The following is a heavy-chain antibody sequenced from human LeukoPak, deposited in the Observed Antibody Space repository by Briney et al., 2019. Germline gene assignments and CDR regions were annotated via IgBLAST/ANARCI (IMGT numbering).Heavy chain of an antibody. V-gene: IGHV1-69*04. CDR1: GGTFSSYA. D-gene: IGHD3-22*01. Sequence: GASVNVSCTASGGTFSSYAISWVRQAPGQGLEWMGRIIPILGIANYAQKFQGRVTITADKSTSTAYMELSSLRSEDTAVYYCARDQHDSSGYQQIWGQGTLVTVSS. CDR3: ARDQHDSSGYQQI. J-gene: IGHJ4*02. CDR2: IIPILGIA.